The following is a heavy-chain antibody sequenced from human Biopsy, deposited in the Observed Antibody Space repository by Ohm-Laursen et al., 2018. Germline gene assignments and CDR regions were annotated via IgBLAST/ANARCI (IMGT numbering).Heavy chain of an antibody. Sequence: SVKASCKAPEGIFSNYGVNWVRQAPGQGLEWLGGNIPILGTGNYAHKFQDRVTVVADTSTSTATMELRSLRSDDTAVYYCATKLTGYFHHWGQGTLVIVSS. CDR3: ATKLTGYFHH. D-gene: IGHD3-9*01. CDR2: NIPILGTG. V-gene: IGHV1-69*06. J-gene: IGHJ1*01. CDR1: EGIFSNYG.